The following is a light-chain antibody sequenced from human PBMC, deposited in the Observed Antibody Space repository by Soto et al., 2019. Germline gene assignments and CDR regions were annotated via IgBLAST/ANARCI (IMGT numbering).Light chain of an antibody. CDR3: QNYNSYSEA. CDR2: KAS. V-gene: IGKV1-5*03. J-gene: IGKJ1*01. Sequence: DIQMTPSPSTLSGSVGDRVTITFRASQTISSWLAWYQQKPGKAPKLLIYKASTLKSGVPSRFSGSGSGTEFTLTISSLQPDDFATYYCQNYNSYSEACGQGTKVDIK. CDR1: QTISSW.